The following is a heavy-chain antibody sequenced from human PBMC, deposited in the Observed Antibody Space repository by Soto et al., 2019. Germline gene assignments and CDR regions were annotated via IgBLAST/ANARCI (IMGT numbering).Heavy chain of an antibody. CDR1: GYSFTSYW. V-gene: IGHV5-51*01. J-gene: IGHJ4*02. D-gene: IGHD3-10*01. CDR3: ARESYGSGDS. Sequence: LGESLKISCKASGYSFTSYWIGWVRQMPGKGLEWMAIIFPSDSRTKYSPAFQGQVTISVDKSISTAYLQWGSLKASDSAMYYCARESYGSGDSWGQGTLVTVSS. CDR2: IFPSDSRT.